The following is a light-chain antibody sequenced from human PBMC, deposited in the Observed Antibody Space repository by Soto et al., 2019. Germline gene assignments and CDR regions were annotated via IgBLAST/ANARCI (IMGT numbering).Light chain of an antibody. V-gene: IGKV3-20*01. Sequence: EIVLTQSPGTLSLSPGERATLSCRASQSVSSSYLAWYQQKPGQAPRLLIYGASSRATGIPDRFSGSGSGXXXXXXXXXLXPEXFXXYYCQQYGSSPFTFGPGTKVDIK. CDR1: QSVSSSY. CDR2: GAS. J-gene: IGKJ3*01. CDR3: QQYGSSPFT.